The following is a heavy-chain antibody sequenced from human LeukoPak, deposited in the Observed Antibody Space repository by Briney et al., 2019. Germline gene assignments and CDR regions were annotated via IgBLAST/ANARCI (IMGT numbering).Heavy chain of an antibody. CDR2: INSGGST. CDR1: GFTVSNNY. Sequence: TGGSLRLSCAASGFTVSNNYMCWVRQAPGKGLEWVSVINSGGSTYYADSVKGRFSISRDNSKNTLYLQMNSLRAGDTAVYYCARWGAAAGLDYWGQGTLVTVSS. D-gene: IGHD6-13*01. CDR3: ARWGAAAGLDY. J-gene: IGHJ4*02. V-gene: IGHV3-66*01.